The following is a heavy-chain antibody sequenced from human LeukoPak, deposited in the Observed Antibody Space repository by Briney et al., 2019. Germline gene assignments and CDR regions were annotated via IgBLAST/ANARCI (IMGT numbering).Heavy chain of an antibody. CDR2: IYYSGST. D-gene: IGHD3-10*01. Sequence: PSETLSLTCTVSGGSISSSSYYWGWIRQPPGKGLEWIGSIYYSGSTYYNPSLKSRVTISVDTSKNQFSLKLSSVTAADTAVYYCARDGVSGGYYYYMDVWGQGTMVTVSS. V-gene: IGHV4-39*07. CDR3: ARDGVSGGYYYYMDV. J-gene: IGHJ6*03. CDR1: GGSISSSSYY.